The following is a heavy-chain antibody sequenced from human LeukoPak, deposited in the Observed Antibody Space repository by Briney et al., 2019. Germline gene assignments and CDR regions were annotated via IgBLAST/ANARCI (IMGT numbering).Heavy chain of an antibody. J-gene: IGHJ5*02. D-gene: IGHD2-8*01. CDR1: GGSISSYY. V-gene: IGHV4-4*09. CDR3: ARHLRAGMVFDP. CDR2: IYSSGST. Sequence: SETLSLTCTVSGGSISSYYWSWIRQPPGKGLEWIGYIYSSGSTNYNPSLKSRVTISVGTSKNLFSLKLSSVTAADTAVHFCARHLRAGMVFDPWGQGTLVTVSS.